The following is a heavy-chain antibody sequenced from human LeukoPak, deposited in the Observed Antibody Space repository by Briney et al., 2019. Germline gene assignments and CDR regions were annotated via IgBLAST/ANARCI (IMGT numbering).Heavy chain of an antibody. Sequence: ASVTVSCKASGGTFSSYAISWVRQAPGQGLEWMGRIIPIFGIANYAQKFQGRVTITADKSTSTAYMELSSLRSEGTAVYYCAESPLGATSVNFDYWGQGTLVTVSS. D-gene: IGHD1-26*01. J-gene: IGHJ4*02. CDR1: GGTFSSYA. CDR3: AESPLGATSVNFDY. CDR2: IIPIFGIA. V-gene: IGHV1-69*04.